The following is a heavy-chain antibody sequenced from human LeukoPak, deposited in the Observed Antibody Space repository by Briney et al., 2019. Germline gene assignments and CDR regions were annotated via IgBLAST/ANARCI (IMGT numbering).Heavy chain of an antibody. Sequence: GGSLRLSCAASEFTFSSHAMTWVRQAPGKGLEWVSALYARGGNTYYSDSVKGRFSVSTDNSKSTLFLQMNSLRAEDTAIYYCAKATEFYYYDSSGYYSYYFDYWGQGTLVTVSS. V-gene: IGHV3-23*01. J-gene: IGHJ4*02. CDR1: EFTFSSHA. D-gene: IGHD3-22*01. CDR3: AKATEFYYYDSSGYYSYYFDY. CDR2: LYARGGNT.